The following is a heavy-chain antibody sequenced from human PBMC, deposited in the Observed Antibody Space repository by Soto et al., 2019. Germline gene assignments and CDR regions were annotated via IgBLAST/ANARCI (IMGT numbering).Heavy chain of an antibody. CDR2: ISLSSSTI. CDR3: ARDSRNYYYNMDV. J-gene: IGHJ6*03. V-gene: IGHV3-48*01. CDR1: GFTFSSYH. Sequence: EVQLVESGGGLVQPGGSLRLSCAASGFTFSSYHMNWVRQAPGKGLEWVSDISLSSSTIFYADSVKGRFTISRDNAKNSLYLQMYRLRAEDTAVDYCARDSRNYYYNMDVGGKGTTVTVSS.